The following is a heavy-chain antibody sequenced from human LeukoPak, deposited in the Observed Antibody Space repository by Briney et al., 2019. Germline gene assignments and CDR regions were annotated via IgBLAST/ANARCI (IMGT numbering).Heavy chain of an antibody. D-gene: IGHD3-10*01. CDR1: GGTISSYY. CDR2: IYTSGST. V-gene: IGHV4-4*07. Sequence: SETLSLTCTVSGGTISSYYWSWIRQPAGKGLEWIGSIYTSGSTNYNPSLKSRVTMSIDTSKNQFSLKLSSVSAADTAVYYCARVSYYYGSGSYLVDDWGQGTLVTVSS. J-gene: IGHJ4*02. CDR3: ARVSYYYGSGSYLVDD.